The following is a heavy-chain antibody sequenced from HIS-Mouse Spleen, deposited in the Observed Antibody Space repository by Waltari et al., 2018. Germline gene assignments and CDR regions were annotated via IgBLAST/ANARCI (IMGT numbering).Heavy chain of an antibody. J-gene: IGHJ3*02. V-gene: IGHV3-30*18. Sequence: QVQLVESGRGVVQPGRSLRLSCAASGFTFSSYGMHWVRQAPGKGLGWVAVISYDGSNKYYADSVKGRFTISRDNSKNTLYLQMNSLRAEDTAVYYCAKGGSTTVTAFDIWGQGTMVTVSS. CDR1: GFTFSSYG. CDR3: AKGGSTTVTAFDI. CDR2: ISYDGSNK. D-gene: IGHD4-17*01.